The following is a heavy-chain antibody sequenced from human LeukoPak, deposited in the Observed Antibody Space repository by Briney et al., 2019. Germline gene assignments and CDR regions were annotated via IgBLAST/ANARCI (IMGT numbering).Heavy chain of an antibody. V-gene: IGHV1-18*01. J-gene: IGHJ4*02. D-gene: IGHD4-17*01. Sequence: ASVKVSCKAPGYTFTSYGLSWVRQAPGQGLEWMGWISAYNGNTNYAQKLQGRVTMTTDTSTSTAYMELRSLRSDDTAVYYCARDTALAVTLDYWGQGTLVTVSS. CDR3: ARDTALAVTLDY. CDR2: ISAYNGNT. CDR1: GYTFTSYG.